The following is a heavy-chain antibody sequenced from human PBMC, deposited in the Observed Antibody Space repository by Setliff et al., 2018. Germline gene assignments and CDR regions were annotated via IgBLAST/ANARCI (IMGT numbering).Heavy chain of an antibody. CDR2: ISSSSSYI. J-gene: IGHJ3*02. CDR1: GFTVSSNY. D-gene: IGHD3-16*01. V-gene: IGHV3-21*01. CDR3: ARDLGAEAFDI. Sequence: PGGSLRLSCAASGFTVSSNYMSWVRQAPGKGLEWVSSISSSSSYIYYADSVKGRFTISRDNAKNSLYLQMNSLRAEDTAVYYCARDLGAEAFDIWGQGTMVTVSS.